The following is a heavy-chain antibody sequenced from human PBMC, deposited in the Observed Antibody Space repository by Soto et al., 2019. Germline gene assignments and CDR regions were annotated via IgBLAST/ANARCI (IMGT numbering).Heavy chain of an antibody. V-gene: IGHV1-46*01. J-gene: IGHJ5*02. CDR3: ARGRRDAYKGAWFDP. CDR2: INPSGGTT. Sequence: ASVKVSCKASGFTFTTYYMHWVRQAPGQGLEWMGMINPSGGTTTYAQIFQGRVTMTRDTSTSTVYMELSSLRSEDTAIYFCARGRRDAYKGAWFDPWGQGTLVTVSS. D-gene: IGHD1-1*01. CDR1: GFTFTTYY.